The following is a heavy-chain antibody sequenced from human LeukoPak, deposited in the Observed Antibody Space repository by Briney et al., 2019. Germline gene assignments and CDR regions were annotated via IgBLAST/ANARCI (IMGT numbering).Heavy chain of an antibody. J-gene: IGHJ4*02. CDR3: ARDVVGAADY. V-gene: IGHV3-48*01. CDR1: GFTFSTYD. CDR2: ISNSGNTL. D-gene: IGHD1-26*01. Sequence: GGSLRLSCAASGFTFSTYDMNWVRQAPGKGLEWVSYISNSGNTLYYADSVKGRFTISRDEAKNALFLQMNGLRAEDTAVYYCARDVVGAADYWGQGTLVTVSS.